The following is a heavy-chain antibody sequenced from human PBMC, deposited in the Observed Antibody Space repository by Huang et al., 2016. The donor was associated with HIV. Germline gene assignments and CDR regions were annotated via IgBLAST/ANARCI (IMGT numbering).Heavy chain of an antibody. J-gene: IGHJ3*02. V-gene: IGHV1-24*01. D-gene: IGHD2-21*01. CDR3: AAGYDTYYDI. CDR2: FEPEQGET. Sequence: QVQLVQSGAEVKKPGASVKVSCKVSGYTLTELSIHWVRQVPVKGLEWMGGFEPEQGETIDAQNFQGRVTMTEDTATDTAYMELHSLRPEDTAVYYCAAGYDTYYDIWGQGTMVIASS. CDR1: GYTLTELS.